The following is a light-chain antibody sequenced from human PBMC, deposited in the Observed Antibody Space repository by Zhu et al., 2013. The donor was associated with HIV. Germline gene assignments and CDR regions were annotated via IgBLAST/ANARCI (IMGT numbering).Light chain of an antibody. Sequence: DIVMTQSPDSLAVSLGETATINCKSSQSVLYSSDNRNYLAWYQQRPGQPPKLLIFWASTRESGVPDRFSGSGSGTDFTLTISSLQPEDFATYYCQQSYSTPLTFGGGTIVEIK. CDR3: QQSYSTPLT. J-gene: IGKJ4*01. CDR1: QSVLYSSDNRNY. CDR2: WAS. V-gene: IGKV4-1*01.